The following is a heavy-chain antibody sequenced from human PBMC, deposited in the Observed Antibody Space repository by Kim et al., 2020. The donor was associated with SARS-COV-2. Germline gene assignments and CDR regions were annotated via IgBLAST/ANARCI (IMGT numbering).Heavy chain of an antibody. D-gene: IGHD3-16*01. V-gene: IGHV3-64D*09. Sequence: GGSLRLSCSASGFTFSSYAMHWVRQAPGKGLEYVSAISSNGGSTYYADSVKGRFTISRDNSKNTLYLQMSSLRAEDTAVYYCVNGGGAAGIDYWGQGTLVTVSS. CDR1: GFTFSSYA. CDR3: VNGGGAAGIDY. J-gene: IGHJ4*02. CDR2: ISSNGGST.